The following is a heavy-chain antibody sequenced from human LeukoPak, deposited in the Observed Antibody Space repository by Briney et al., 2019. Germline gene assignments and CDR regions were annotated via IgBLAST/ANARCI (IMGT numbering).Heavy chain of an antibody. Sequence: GGSLRLSCTTSGFTFADYALTWVRQAPGKGLEWVAIIRPDANDGSYVDSVKGRFTISRDNAKNSLYLQLNSLRAEDTAVYFCAGADWGSIDYWGQGALVTVSS. CDR2: IRPDANDG. D-gene: IGHD7-27*01. V-gene: IGHV3-7*01. J-gene: IGHJ4*02. CDR3: AGADWGSIDY. CDR1: GFTFADYA.